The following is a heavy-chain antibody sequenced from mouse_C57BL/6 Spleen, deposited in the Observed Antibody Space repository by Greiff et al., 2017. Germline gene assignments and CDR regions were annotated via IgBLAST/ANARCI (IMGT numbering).Heavy chain of an antibody. J-gene: IGHJ3*01. CDR2: IYPSDSET. CDR3: ASGGQLRLRFAY. D-gene: IGHD3-2*02. Sequence: QVQLQQPGAELVRPGSSVKLSCKASGYTFTSYWMDWVKQRPGQGLEWIGNIYPSDSETHYNQKFKDKATLTVDKSSSTAYMQLSSLTSEDSAVYYCASGGQLRLRFAYWGQGTLVTVSA. CDR1: GYTFTSYW. V-gene: IGHV1-61*01.